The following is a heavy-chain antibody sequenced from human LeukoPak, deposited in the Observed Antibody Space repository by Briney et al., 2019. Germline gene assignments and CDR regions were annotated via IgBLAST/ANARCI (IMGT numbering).Heavy chain of an antibody. J-gene: IGHJ4*02. CDR3: ARDRGRLRLGKLSLQAY. Sequence: ASVKVSCKASGYTFTGYYMHWVRQAPGQGLEWMGRINPNSGGTNYAQKFQGRVTMTRDTSISTAYMELSRLRSDDTAVYYCARDRGRLRLGKLSLQAYWGQGTLVTVSS. D-gene: IGHD3-16*02. CDR1: GYTFTGYY. CDR2: INPNSGGT. V-gene: IGHV1-2*06.